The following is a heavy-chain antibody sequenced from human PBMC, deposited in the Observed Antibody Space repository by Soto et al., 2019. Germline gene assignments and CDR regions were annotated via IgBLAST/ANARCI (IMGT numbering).Heavy chain of an antibody. V-gene: IGHV3-30*18. D-gene: IGHD2-15*01. CDR1: GFTFSSYG. J-gene: IGHJ4*02. CDR3: AKDWGDCSGGSCYSGG. CDR2: ISYDGSNK. Sequence: QVQLVESGGGVVQPGRSLRLSCAASGFTFSSYGMHWVRQAPGKGLEWVAVISYDGSNKYYADSVKGRFTISRDNSKNXLYLQMNSLRAEDTAVYYCAKDWGDCSGGSCYSGGWGQGTLVTVSS.